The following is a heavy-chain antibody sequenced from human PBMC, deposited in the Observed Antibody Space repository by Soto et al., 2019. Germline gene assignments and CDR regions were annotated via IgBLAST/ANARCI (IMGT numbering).Heavy chain of an antibody. CDR2: MNPNSGNT. CDR3: ARGASP. J-gene: IGHJ5*02. V-gene: IGHV1-8*01. CDR1: GYNFTSSD. Sequence: QVQLVQSGAEVKKPGASVKVSCKASGYNFTSSDINWVRQATGQGLVWLGWMNPNSGNTGYAQKFQGRITLTRSTSINTAYLELSSLSAAASAVYYWARGASPWDQGTLVTVAS.